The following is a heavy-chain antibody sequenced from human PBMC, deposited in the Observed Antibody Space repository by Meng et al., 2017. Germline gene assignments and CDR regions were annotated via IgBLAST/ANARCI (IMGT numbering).Heavy chain of an antibody. V-gene: IGHV1-8*03. J-gene: IGHJ6*02. D-gene: IGHD6-19*01. CDR1: GYTFTSYD. CDR2: MNPNSGNT. Sequence: ASVKVSCKASGYTFTSYDINWVRQATGQGLEWMGWMNPNSGNTGYAQKFQGRVTITRNTSINTAYMELSSLRSEDTAVYYCARGFRAVAGLAWSFYYYYGMDVWGQGTTVTVSS. CDR3: ARGFRAVAGLAWSFYYYYGMDV.